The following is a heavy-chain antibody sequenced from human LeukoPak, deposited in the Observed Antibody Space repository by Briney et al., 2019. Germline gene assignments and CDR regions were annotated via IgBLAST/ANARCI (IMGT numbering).Heavy chain of an antibody. J-gene: IGHJ5*02. D-gene: IGHD3-3*01. V-gene: IGHV1-46*01. CDR1: GYTFTSNY. CDR3: ARGTTGGSITIFGVVMAWFEP. Sequence: ASVKVSCKASGYTFTSNYMHWVRQAPGQGLEWMGVINPSGGRTSYAQKFQGRVTMTRDMSTSTVYMELSSLRSEDTAVYYCARGTTGGSITIFGVVMAWFEPWGQGALVTAAS. CDR2: INPSGGRT.